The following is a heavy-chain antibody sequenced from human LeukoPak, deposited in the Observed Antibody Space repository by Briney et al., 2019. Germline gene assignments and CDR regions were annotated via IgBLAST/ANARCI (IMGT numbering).Heavy chain of an antibody. Sequence: SETLSLTCTVSGGSINSYYWTWIRQPPGKGLEWIGYIYYSGSTNYNPSLKSRVTISVDTSKNQFSLKLSSVTAADTAVYYCARGVVADAFDIWGQGTMVTVSS. CDR2: IYYSGST. J-gene: IGHJ3*02. CDR1: GGSINSYY. CDR3: ARGVVADAFDI. V-gene: IGHV4-59*01. D-gene: IGHD3-22*01.